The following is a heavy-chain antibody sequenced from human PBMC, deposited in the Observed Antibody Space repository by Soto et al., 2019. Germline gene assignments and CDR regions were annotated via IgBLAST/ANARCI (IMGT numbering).Heavy chain of an antibody. CDR2: IWYDGSNK. Sequence: GGSLRLSCAASGFTFSSYGMHWVRQAPGKGLEWVPVIWYDGSNKYYADSVKGRFTISRDNSKNTLYLQMNSLRAEDTAVYYCARKRYYGSGGGNPFDYWGQGTLVTVSS. CDR3: ARKRYYGSGGGNPFDY. CDR1: GFTFSSYG. J-gene: IGHJ4*02. V-gene: IGHV3-33*01. D-gene: IGHD3-10*01.